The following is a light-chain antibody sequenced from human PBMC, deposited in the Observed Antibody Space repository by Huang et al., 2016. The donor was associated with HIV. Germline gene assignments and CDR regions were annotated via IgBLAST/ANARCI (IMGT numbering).Light chain of an antibody. J-gene: IGKJ2*01. CDR1: QNILYSSNNKNY. CDR2: WAS. CDR3: QHYYSSPPYT. Sequence: DIVMTQSPDSLAVSLGERATINCKSSQNILYSSNNKNYLTWYQQRPGQPPKLLIYWASTRQSGVPYRFTGSGSGTDFSLTISNLQAEDVGVYYCQHYYSSPPYTFGQGTKVEIK. V-gene: IGKV4-1*01.